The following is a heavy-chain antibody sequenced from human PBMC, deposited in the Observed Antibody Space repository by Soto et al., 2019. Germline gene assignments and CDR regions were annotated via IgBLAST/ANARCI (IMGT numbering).Heavy chain of an antibody. D-gene: IGHD3-22*01. V-gene: IGHV4-39*01. CDR1: GGSISSSSYY. CDR2: IYYSGST. CDR3: RSYDYYYYGMEV. Sequence: SETLSLTCTVSGGSISSSSYYWGWIRQPPGKGLEWIGSIYYSGSTYYNPSLKSRVTISVDTSKNQFSLKLSSVTAADTAVYYCRSYDYYYYGMEVWGQGTSVTVSS. J-gene: IGHJ6*02.